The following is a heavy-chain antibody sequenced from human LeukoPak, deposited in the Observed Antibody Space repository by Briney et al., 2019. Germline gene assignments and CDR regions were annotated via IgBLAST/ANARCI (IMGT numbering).Heavy chain of an antibody. Sequence: PSETLSLTCTVSGGSISSYYWSWIRQPPGKGLERIGYIYYSGSTNYNPSLKSRVTISVDTSKNQFSLELSSVAAADTAVYYCARGTVVTPYYYYYMDVWGKGTTVTVSS. J-gene: IGHJ6*03. CDR2: IYYSGST. D-gene: IGHD4-23*01. CDR3: ARGTVVTPYYYYYMDV. V-gene: IGHV4-59*12. CDR1: GGSISSYY.